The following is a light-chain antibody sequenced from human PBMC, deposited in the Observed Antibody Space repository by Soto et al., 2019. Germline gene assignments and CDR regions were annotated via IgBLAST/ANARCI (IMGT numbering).Light chain of an antibody. CDR1: SSDVGSYNL. CDR2: EGS. V-gene: IGLV2-23*01. CDR3: CSYAGSSTLDWV. J-gene: IGLJ3*02. Sequence: QSALTQPASVSGSPGQSITISCTGTSSDVGSYNLVSWYQQHPGKAPKLMIYEGSKRPSGVSNRFSGSKSGNTASLTISGLQAEDEADYYCCSYAGSSTLDWVFGGGTKVTVL.